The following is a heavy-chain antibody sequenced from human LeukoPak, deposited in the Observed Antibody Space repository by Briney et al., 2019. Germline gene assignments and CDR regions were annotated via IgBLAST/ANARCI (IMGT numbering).Heavy chain of an antibody. CDR2: INHSGST. D-gene: IGHD3-10*01. CDR3: ARGMYPGIRDAFDI. V-gene: IGHV4-34*01. Sequence: SETLSLTCAVYGGSFSGYYWSWIRQPPGKGLEWIGEINHSGSTNYNPSLKSRVTISVDTSKNQFSLKLSSVTAADTAVYYCARGMYPGIRDAFDIWGQGTTATVSS. CDR1: GGSFSGYY. J-gene: IGHJ3*02.